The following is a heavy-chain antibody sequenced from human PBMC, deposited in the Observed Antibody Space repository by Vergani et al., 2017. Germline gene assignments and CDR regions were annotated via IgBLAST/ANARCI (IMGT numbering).Heavy chain of an antibody. J-gene: IGHJ4*02. Sequence: EVQLLESGGGLVQPGGSLRLSCAASGFTFSSYAMSWVRQAPGKGLEWVSAISGSGGSTYYADSVKGRFTISRDNSKNTLYLQMNSLRAEDTAVYYCAKDHYGSGSYYKPTYFDYWGQGTLVTVSS. V-gene: IGHV3-23*01. CDR3: AKDHYGSGSYYKPTYFDY. D-gene: IGHD3-10*01. CDR1: GFTFSSYA. CDR2: ISGSGGST.